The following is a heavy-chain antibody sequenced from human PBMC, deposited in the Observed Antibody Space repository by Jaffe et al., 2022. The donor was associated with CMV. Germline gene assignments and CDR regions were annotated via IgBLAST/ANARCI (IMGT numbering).Heavy chain of an antibody. CDR2: ISYDGSNK. CDR1: GFTFSSYG. D-gene: IGHD2-15*01. J-gene: IGHJ6*02. Sequence: QVQLVESGGGVVQPGRSLRLSCAASGFTFSSYGMHWVRQAPGKGLEWVAVISYDGSNKYYADSVKGRFTISRDNSKNTLYLQMNSLRAEDTAVYYCAKERERGPFYCSGGSCPSYYGMDVWGQGTTVTVSS. CDR3: AKERERGPFYCSGGSCPSYYGMDV. V-gene: IGHV3-30*18.